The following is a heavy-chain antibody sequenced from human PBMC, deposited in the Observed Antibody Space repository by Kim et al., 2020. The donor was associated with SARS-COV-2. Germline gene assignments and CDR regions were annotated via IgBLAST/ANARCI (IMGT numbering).Heavy chain of an antibody. V-gene: IGHV1-3*01. CDR2: INAGNGNT. J-gene: IGHJ5*02. CDR1: GYTFTSYA. Sequence: ASVKVSCKASGYTFTSYAMHWVRQSPGQRLEWMGWINAGNGNTKYSQKFQGRVTITRDTSASTAYMELSSLRSEDTAVYYCAREVIGEGLRYFDWFEGWFDPWGQGTLVTVSS. CDR3: AREVIGEGLRYFDWFEGWFDP. D-gene: IGHD3-9*01.